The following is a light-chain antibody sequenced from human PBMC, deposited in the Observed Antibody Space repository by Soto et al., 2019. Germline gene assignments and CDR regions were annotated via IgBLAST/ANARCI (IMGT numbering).Light chain of an antibody. J-gene: IGLJ2*01. Sequence: QPVLTQPPSASGSPGQSVAISCTGTTSDVGGYNYVSWYQQHPGKAPKLIIYDVSKRPSGVPDRFSGSKSGNTASLTVSGLQGEDEADYYCSSYVASNTLAFGGGTKVTVL. V-gene: IGLV2-8*01. CDR1: TSDVGGYNY. CDR3: SSYVASNTLA. CDR2: DVS.